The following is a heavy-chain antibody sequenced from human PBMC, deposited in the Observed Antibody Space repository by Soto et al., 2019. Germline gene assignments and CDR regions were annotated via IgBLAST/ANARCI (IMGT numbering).Heavy chain of an antibody. J-gene: IGHJ4*02. Sequence: QVQLVQSGAEVKKPGSWVKVSCKASGGTFSSYTISWVRQAPGQGLEWMGRIIPILGIANYAQKFQGRVTITADKSTSTAYMELSSLRSEDTAVYYCARDDGLAYCGGDCYSWGQGTLVTVSS. CDR1: GGTFSSYT. D-gene: IGHD2-21*02. V-gene: IGHV1-69*02. CDR3: ARDDGLAYCGGDCYS. CDR2: IIPILGIA.